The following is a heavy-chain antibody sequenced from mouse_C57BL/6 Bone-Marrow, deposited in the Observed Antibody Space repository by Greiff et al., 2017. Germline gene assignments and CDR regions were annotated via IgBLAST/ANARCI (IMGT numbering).Heavy chain of an antibody. CDR3: ARQIYYDYDPLAY. D-gene: IGHD2-4*01. V-gene: IGHV5-4*03. CDR1: GFTFSSYA. J-gene: IGHJ3*01. CDR2: ISDGGSYT. Sequence: EVTVVESGGGLVKPGGSLKLSCAASGFTFSSYAMSWVRQTPEKRLEWVATISDGGSYTYYPDNVKGRFTISRDNAKNNLYLQMSHLKSEDTAMYYCARQIYYDYDPLAYWGQGTLVTVSA.